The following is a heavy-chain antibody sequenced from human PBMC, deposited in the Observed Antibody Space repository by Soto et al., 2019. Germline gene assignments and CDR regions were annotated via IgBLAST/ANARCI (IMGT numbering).Heavy chain of an antibody. CDR3: AGERVYATGPLDF. J-gene: IGHJ4*02. CDR2: IISSIDYL. D-gene: IGHD6-13*01. Sequence: GGSLRLSGAASGFTFTSYTMNWVRHAPGKGLEWVSSIISSIDYLYYADSMKGRVTISRDNAKNSLFLDMNSLTGEDTAGYYSAGERVYATGPLDFWDQETLVTLSS. CDR1: GFTFTSYT. V-gene: IGHV3-21*06.